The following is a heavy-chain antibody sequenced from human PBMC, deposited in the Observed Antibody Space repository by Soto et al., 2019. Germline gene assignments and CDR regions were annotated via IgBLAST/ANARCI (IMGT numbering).Heavy chain of an antibody. D-gene: IGHD2-15*01. CDR2: ISAYNGNT. J-gene: IGHJ6*03. CDR1: GYTFTSYG. Sequence: GASVKVSCKASGYTFTSYGISWVRQAPGQGLEWMGWISAYNGNTNYAQKLQGRVTMTTDTSTSTAYMELRSLRSDDTAVYYCARGVYCIGGSCYREYNYYYYYMDVWGKGTTVTVSS. CDR3: ARGVYCIGGSCYREYNYYYYYMDV. V-gene: IGHV1-18*01.